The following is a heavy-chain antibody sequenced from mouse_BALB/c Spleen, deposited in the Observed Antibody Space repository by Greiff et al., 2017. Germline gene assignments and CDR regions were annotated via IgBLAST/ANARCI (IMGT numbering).Heavy chain of an antibody. J-gene: IGHJ3*01. CDR3: ARYDGYSWFAY. Sequence: LQQPGSELVRPGASVKLSCKASGYTFTSYWMHWVKQRPGQGLEWIGNIYPGSGSTNYDEKFKSKATLTVDTSSSTAYMQLSSLTSEDSAVYYCARYDGYSWFAYWGQGTLVTVSA. CDR2: IYPGSGST. V-gene: IGHV1S22*01. CDR1: GYTFTSYW. D-gene: IGHD2-3*01.